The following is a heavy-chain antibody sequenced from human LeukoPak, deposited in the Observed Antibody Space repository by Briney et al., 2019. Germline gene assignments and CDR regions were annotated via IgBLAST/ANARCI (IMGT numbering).Heavy chain of an antibody. CDR1: GGSISSSSYY. CDR3: ARRSYNPVGAIGY. Sequence: SETLSLTCTVSGGSISSSSYYWGWIRQPPGKGLEWIGSGYYSGTTYYNPSLKSRVTISVDTSKNQFSLKLSSVTAADTAVYYCARRSYNPVGAIGYWGQGTLVTVSS. V-gene: IGHV4-39*01. J-gene: IGHJ4*02. CDR2: GYYSGTT. D-gene: IGHD1-26*01.